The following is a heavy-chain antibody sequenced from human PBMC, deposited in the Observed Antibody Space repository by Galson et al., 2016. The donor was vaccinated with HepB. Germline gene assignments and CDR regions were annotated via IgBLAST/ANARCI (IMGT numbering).Heavy chain of an antibody. CDR3: VRRRDILTGYRSYYYVMDV. CDR2: IFPSDSET. CDR1: GYTFTDYW. J-gene: IGHJ6*02. D-gene: IGHD3-9*01. Sequence: QSGAEVKKPGESLKISCKASGYTFTDYWIGWVRQMPGKGLEWIGIIFPSDSETRYSPSIQGQVTISADKSVSTAYLQWSSLKASDTALYYCVRRRDILTGYRSYYYVMDVWGQGTTVTVSS. V-gene: IGHV5-51*01.